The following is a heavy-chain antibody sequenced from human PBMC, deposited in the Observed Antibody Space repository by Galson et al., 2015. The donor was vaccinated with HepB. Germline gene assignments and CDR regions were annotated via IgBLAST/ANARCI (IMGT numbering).Heavy chain of an antibody. Sequence: QSGAEVKKPGGSLKISCQGFGYRFSNYWIGWARQMPGKGLEWMGIIYPADSDSRHSPSFQGQVTISADKSISTAYLQWSSLKASDTAMYYCARLGYSGYEGDYWGQGTLITVSS. J-gene: IGHJ4*02. V-gene: IGHV5-51*01. CDR2: IYPADSDS. CDR1: GYRFSNYW. D-gene: IGHD5-12*01. CDR3: ARLGYSGYEGDY.